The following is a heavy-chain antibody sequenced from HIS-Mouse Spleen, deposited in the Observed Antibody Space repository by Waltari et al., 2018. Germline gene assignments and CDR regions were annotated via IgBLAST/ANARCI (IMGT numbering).Heavy chain of an antibody. D-gene: IGHD3-22*01. CDR3: ARDSKLHYYDSSGYYY. Sequence: QVQLVQSGAEVKTPGSSVKVSCKASGGTFSSYAIRWVRQAPGQGLEWMGRIIPILGIANYAQKFQGRVTITADKSTSTAYMELSSLRSEDTAVYYCARDSKLHYYDSSGYYYWGQGTLVTVSS. V-gene: IGHV1-69*04. CDR1: GGTFSSYA. J-gene: IGHJ4*02. CDR2: IIPILGIA.